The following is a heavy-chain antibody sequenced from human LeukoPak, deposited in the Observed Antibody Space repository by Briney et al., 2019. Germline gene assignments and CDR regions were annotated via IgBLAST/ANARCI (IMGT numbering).Heavy chain of an antibody. Sequence: SGPTLVKPTQTLTLTCTFSEFSLNTNGVGVGWIRQPPGKALEWLALIYWDADKRYSPSLKSRLTVTKDTSKNQVVLTMTNMDLVDTATYYCARVGFCSSTSCYSGAYYFDYWGQGTLVTVSS. CDR2: IYWDADK. CDR3: ARVGFCSSTSCYSGAYYFDY. D-gene: IGHD2-2*02. J-gene: IGHJ4*02. V-gene: IGHV2-5*02. CDR1: EFSLNTNGVG.